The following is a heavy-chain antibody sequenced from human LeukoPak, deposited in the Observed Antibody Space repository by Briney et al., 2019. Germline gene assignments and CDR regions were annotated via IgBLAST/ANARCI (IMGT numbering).Heavy chain of an antibody. CDR3: ASGGYYDSSGYYEGEFDY. Sequence: SVKVSCKASGGTFSSYAISWVRQAPGQGLEWMGRIIPIFGIANYAQKFQGRVTITADKSTSTAYMELSSPRSEDTAVYYCASGGYYDSSGYYEGEFDYWGQGTLVTVSS. CDR1: GGTFSSYA. V-gene: IGHV1-69*04. D-gene: IGHD3-22*01. CDR2: IIPIFGIA. J-gene: IGHJ4*02.